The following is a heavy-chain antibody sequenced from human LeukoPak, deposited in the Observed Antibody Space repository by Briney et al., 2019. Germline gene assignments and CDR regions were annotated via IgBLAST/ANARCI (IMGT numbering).Heavy chain of an antibody. D-gene: IGHD6-13*01. J-gene: IGHJ4*02. CDR3: ARDYSSSWTTDC. Sequence: GGSLRLSCAASGFTFSSYSMNWVRQAPGKGLEWVSSISSSSSYIYYADSVKGRFTISRDNAMNSLYLQMNSLRAEDTAVYYCARDYSSSWTTDCWGQGTLVTVSS. CDR2: ISSSSSYI. V-gene: IGHV3-21*01. CDR1: GFTFSSYS.